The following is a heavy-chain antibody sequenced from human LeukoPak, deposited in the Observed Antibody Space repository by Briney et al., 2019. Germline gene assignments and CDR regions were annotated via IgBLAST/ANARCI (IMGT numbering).Heavy chain of an antibody. Sequence: GGSLRLSCAASGFTFSSYGMHWVRQAPGKGLEGVAFIRYDGSNKYYADSVKGRFTISRDNSKNTLYLQMNSLRAEDTAVYYCAKDRGGSYEAGDYWGQGTLVTVSP. D-gene: IGHD1-26*01. CDR2: IRYDGSNK. V-gene: IGHV3-30*02. CDR1: GFTFSSYG. CDR3: AKDRGGSYEAGDY. J-gene: IGHJ4*02.